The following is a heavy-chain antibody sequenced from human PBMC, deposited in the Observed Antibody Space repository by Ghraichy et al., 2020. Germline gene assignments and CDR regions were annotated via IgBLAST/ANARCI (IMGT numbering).Heavy chain of an antibody. CDR1: GGSISSYY. Sequence: SETLSLTCTVSGGSISSYYWSWIRQPPGKGLEWIGYIYYSGSTNYNPSLKSRVTISVDTSKNQFSLKLSSVTAADTAVYYCARAGGQLEYYYYYGMDVWGRATPFTVSS. J-gene: IGHJ6*02. CDR2: IYYSGST. V-gene: IGHV4-59*01. D-gene: IGHD2-2*01. CDR3: ARAGGQLEYYYYYGMDV.